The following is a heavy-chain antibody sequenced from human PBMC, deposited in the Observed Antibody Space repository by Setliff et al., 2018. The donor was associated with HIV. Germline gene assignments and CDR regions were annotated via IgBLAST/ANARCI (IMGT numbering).Heavy chain of an antibody. CDR1: GGSLSGFY. V-gene: IGHV4-34*01. D-gene: IGHD6-19*01. CDR2: VTRSGST. CDR3: ARGRKKTLAVSGTRYFDF. Sequence: PSETLSLTCAVYGGSLSGFYWTLIRQSPGKGLEWIGEVTRSGSTTYDPSLKSRITISVDTSKNQFSLKLTSVTAADMGVYYCARGRKKTLAVSGTRYFDFWGQGTLVTVSS. J-gene: IGHJ4*02.